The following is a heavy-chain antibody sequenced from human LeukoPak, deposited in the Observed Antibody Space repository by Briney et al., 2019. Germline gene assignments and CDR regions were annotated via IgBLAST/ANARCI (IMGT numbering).Heavy chain of an antibody. CDR2: IYYSGST. CDR1: GGSISSSSYY. Sequence: PSETLSLTCTVSGGSISSSSYYWGWIRQPPGKGLEWIGSIYYSGSTYYNPSLKSRVTISVDTSKNQFSLKLSSVTAADTAVYYCARRRGSMITFGGVIENWFDPWGQGTLVTVSS. V-gene: IGHV4-39*01. CDR3: ARRRGSMITFGGVIENWFDP. J-gene: IGHJ5*02. D-gene: IGHD3-16*01.